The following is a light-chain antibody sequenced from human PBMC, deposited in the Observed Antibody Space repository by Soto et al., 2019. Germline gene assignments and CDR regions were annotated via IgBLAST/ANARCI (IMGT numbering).Light chain of an antibody. J-gene: IGLJ1*01. CDR1: SSDVGGYNY. CDR2: DVS. CDR3: SSYTSSSTLLYV. Sequence: QSALTQPASVSGSPGQSITISCTGTSSDVGGYNYVSWYQQHPGKAPKLMIYDVSNRPLGVSNRFSGSKSGNTASLTISGLQAEDDADYYCSSYTSSSTLLYVFGTGTKVTVL. V-gene: IGLV2-14*01.